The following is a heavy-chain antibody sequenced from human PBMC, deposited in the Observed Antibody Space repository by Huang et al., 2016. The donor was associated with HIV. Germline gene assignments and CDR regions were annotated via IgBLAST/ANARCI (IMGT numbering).Heavy chain of an antibody. Sequence: QVQLQESGPGLVKPSQTLSLTCTFSGGSISSGGYYWSWIRQPPGKGLEWIGYIYYSGSTYYTPSLTSRVTISVDTSKNQFSLKLSSVTAADTAVYYCARDTDGGRTFDIWGQGTMVTVSS. CDR3: ARDTDGGRTFDI. D-gene: IGHD2-2*02. V-gene: IGHV4-30-4*08. CDR2: IYYSGST. CDR1: GGSISSGGYY. J-gene: IGHJ3*02.